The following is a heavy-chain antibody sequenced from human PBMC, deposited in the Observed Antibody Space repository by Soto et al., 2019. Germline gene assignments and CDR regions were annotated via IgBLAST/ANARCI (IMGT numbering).Heavy chain of an antibody. J-gene: IGHJ4*02. CDR1: GGSISDNDYY. CDR2: ISHTGTA. CDR3: AREGGGYCSGGSCQVDY. D-gene: IGHD2-15*01. V-gene: IGHV4-39*02. Sequence: SETLSLTCTVSGGSISDNDYYWSWIRQPPGKGLEWIGTISHTGTAYYNPSLESRVAVSVGTSENQFSLNLSSVTAADTAVYYCAREGGGYCSGGSCQVDYWGQGTLVTVSS.